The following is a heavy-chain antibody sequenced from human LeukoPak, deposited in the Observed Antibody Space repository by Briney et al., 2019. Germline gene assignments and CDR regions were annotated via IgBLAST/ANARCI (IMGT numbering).Heavy chain of an antibody. J-gene: IGHJ5*02. Sequence: ASVKVSCKASGYTFTSYGISWVRQAPGQGLEWMRWISAYNGNTNYAQKLQGRVTMTTDTSTSTAYMELRSLRSDDTAVYYCARGHYDILTGNNWFDPWGQGTLVTVSS. CDR1: GYTFTSYG. D-gene: IGHD3-9*01. V-gene: IGHV1-18*01. CDR2: ISAYNGNT. CDR3: ARGHYDILTGNNWFDP.